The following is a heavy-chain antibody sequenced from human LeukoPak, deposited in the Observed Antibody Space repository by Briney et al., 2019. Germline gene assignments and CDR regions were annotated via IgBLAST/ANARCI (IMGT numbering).Heavy chain of an antibody. D-gene: IGHD2-2*01. V-gene: IGHV1-69*06. CDR2: IIPIFGTA. CDR1: GGTFTIYA. J-gene: IGHJ4*02. CDR3: ARVGSRHCSSTSCLDY. Sequence: ASVKVSCKPSGGTFTIYAISWVRQAPGQGLEWMGGIIPIFGTANYAQKFQGRVTITADKSTSTDYMELSSLRSEDTAMYYCARVGSRHCSSTSCLDYWGQGTLVTVSS.